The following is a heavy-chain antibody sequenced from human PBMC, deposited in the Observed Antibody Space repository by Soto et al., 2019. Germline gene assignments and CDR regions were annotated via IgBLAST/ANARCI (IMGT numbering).Heavy chain of an antibody. CDR3: ARVYCSGGGCYGIDY. V-gene: IGHV4-31*01. CDR2: IYYSGST. Sequence: SETLSLTCTVSCGSISSGDYYWSWIRQHPGKGLEWIGYIYYSGSTYYNPSLKSQVTISVDTSKNQFSLKLSSVTAADTAVYYCARVYCSGGGCYGIDYWGQGTLVTVS. D-gene: IGHD2-15*01. CDR1: CGSISSGDYY. J-gene: IGHJ4*02.